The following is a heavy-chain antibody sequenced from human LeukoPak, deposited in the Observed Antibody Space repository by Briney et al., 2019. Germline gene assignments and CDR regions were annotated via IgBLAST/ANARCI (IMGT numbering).Heavy chain of an antibody. J-gene: IGHJ4*02. CDR3: TTGWGSSINYYFDY. CDR2: IKSKTDGGTT. CDR1: RFTFSNAW. V-gene: IGHV3-15*01. D-gene: IGHD2-15*01. Sequence: GGSLRLSCAASRFTFSNAWMSWVRQAPGKGLEWVGRIKSKTDGGTTDYAAPVKGRFTISRDDSKNTLYLQMNSLKTEDTAVYYCTTGWGSSINYYFDYWGQGTLVTVSS.